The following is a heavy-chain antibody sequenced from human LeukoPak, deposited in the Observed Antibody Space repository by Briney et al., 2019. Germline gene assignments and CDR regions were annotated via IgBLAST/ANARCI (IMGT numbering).Heavy chain of an antibody. J-gene: IGHJ4*02. D-gene: IGHD3-16*02. CDR3: SRIGNAGIDY. Sequence: GGSLRLSCAAGGFPFGDYALSWFRQAPGKGLNWVGYIRSAVYGGTTETAASLKDRFTVSRGDSMSVVYLQMSSLKTDDTAIYYCSRIGNAGIDYWGQGTLVTVSS. V-gene: IGHV3-49*03. CDR1: GFPFGDYA. CDR2: IRSAVYGGTT.